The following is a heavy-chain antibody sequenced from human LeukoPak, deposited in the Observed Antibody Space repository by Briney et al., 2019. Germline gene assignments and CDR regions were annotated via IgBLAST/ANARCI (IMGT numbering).Heavy chain of an antibody. V-gene: IGHV3-74*01. CDR1: GNYW. CDR3: APLVFALDSDY. Sequence: GSLILSCAASGNYWMHWVRQAPGKGLVWVSHINSDGSWTSYADSVKGRFTISRDNAKNSLYLQMNSLRAEDTAVYYCAPLVFALDSDYWGQGTLVTVSS. D-gene: IGHD6-13*01. CDR2: INSDGSWT. J-gene: IGHJ4*02.